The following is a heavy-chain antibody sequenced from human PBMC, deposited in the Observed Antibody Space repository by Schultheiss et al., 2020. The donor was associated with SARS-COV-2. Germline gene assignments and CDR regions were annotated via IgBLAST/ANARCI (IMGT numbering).Heavy chain of an antibody. D-gene: IGHD3-3*01. CDR3: ARQGYDFWSGYSPGPFDY. J-gene: IGHJ4*02. CDR1: GGSISSSSYY. V-gene: IGHV4-39*01. CDR2: IYYSGST. Sequence: SQTLSLTCTVSGGSISSSSYYWGWIRQPPGKGLEWIGSIYYSGSTYYNPSLKSRVTISVDTSKNQFSLKLSSVTAADTAVYYCARQGYDFWSGYSPGPFDYWGQGTLVTGSS.